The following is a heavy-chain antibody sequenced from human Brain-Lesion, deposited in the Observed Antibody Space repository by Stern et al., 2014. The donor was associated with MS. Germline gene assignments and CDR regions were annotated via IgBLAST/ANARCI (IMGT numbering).Heavy chain of an antibody. D-gene: IGHD1-14*01. Sequence: EDQLVESGGGLIKPGGSLKLSCVASGFTFSKNYISWVRQAPGKGLEWVSSIYSVGSTYYADSVQGRFVISRDNSKNTLFLHLNXXRAEDTAVYYXAXLVNRATHFDYWGQGTLVTVSS. V-gene: IGHV3-53*01. CDR2: IYSVGST. J-gene: IGHJ4*02. CDR1: GFTFSKNY. CDR3: AXLVNRATHFDY.